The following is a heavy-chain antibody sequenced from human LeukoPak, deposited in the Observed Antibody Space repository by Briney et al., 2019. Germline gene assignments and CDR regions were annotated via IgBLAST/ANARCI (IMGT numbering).Heavy chain of an antibody. J-gene: IGHJ4*02. CDR3: ARDQVDYYSTYYMDV. CDR2: IYTSGST. V-gene: IGHV4-4*07. D-gene: IGHD4-11*01. CDR1: GGSISSYY. Sequence: SETLSLTCTVSGGSISSYYWSWIRQPAGKGLEWIGRIYTSGSTNYNPSLKSRVTMSVDTSKNQFSLKLSSVTAADTAMYYCARDQVDYYSTYYMDVWGQGTLVTVSS.